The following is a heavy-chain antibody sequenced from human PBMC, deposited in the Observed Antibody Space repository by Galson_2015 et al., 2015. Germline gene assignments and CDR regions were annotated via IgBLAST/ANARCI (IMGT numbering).Heavy chain of an antibody. Sequence: SLRLSCAASGFTFSSYEMNWVRQAPGKGLEWVSYISSSGSTIYYADSVKGRFTISRDNAKNSLYLQMNSLRAEDTAVYYCARDMAAAGNQRPGSPAVGYYYYYYMDVWGKGTTVTVSS. J-gene: IGHJ6*03. V-gene: IGHV3-48*03. D-gene: IGHD6-13*01. CDR1: GFTFSSYE. CDR3: ARDMAAAGNQRPGSPAVGYYYYYYMDV. CDR2: ISSSGSTI.